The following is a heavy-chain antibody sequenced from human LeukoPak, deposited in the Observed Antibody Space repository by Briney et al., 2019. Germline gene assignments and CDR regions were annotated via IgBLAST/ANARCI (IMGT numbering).Heavy chain of an antibody. CDR1: GFTFSSYS. J-gene: IGHJ6*02. V-gene: IGHV3-21*01. Sequence: GGSLRLSCAASGFTFSSYSMNWVRQAQGKGLEWVSSISSSSTYIYYADSVKGRFTISRDNAKNSLYLQMNSLRVEDTAVYYCARVGCSGGRCPGYGMDVWGQGTTVTVSS. D-gene: IGHD2-15*01. CDR2: ISSSSTYI. CDR3: ARVGCSGGRCPGYGMDV.